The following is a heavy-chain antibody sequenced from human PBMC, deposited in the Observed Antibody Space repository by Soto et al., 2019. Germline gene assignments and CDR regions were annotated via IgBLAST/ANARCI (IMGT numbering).Heavy chain of an antibody. Sequence: QVQLQESGPRLVKPSETLSVTCTVSGASVTGFYWSWIRQPPGKGLEWIGYVFHSGSSNYNPALMRRVATSVHTSKSQTSLRQTSVTAADTAVYYCARATCLGVAHIDYWGQGPLATVSS. CDR2: VFHSGSS. CDR1: GASVTGFY. V-gene: IGHV4-59*02. CDR3: ARATCLGVAHIDY. J-gene: IGHJ4*02. D-gene: IGHD3-3*01.